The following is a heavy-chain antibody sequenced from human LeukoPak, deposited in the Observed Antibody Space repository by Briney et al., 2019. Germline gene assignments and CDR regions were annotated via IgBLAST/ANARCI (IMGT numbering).Heavy chain of an antibody. CDR3: ARQAYSSGHDAFDF. CDR2: IYPGDSDT. V-gene: IGHV5-51*01. CDR1: GYSSSRYW. D-gene: IGHD6-19*01. Sequence: GESLKISCQGSGYSSSRYWIGWVRQMPGKGLEWMGIIYPGDSDTRYSPSFQGHVTISADNSISTAYLQWSSLKASDTAMYFCARQAYSSGHDAFDFWGQGTMVTVSS. J-gene: IGHJ3*01.